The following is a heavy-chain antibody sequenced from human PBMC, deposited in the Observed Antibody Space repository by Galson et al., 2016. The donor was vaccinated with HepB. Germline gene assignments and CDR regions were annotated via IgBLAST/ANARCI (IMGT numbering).Heavy chain of an antibody. D-gene: IGHD3-10*01. J-gene: IGHJ4*02. Sequence: TLSLTCTVSGSSISRGGDCWTWIRQHPGKGLEWLAYIYYHGNTFYNPSLRSRLTISLDTSKNQFSLSVRDVTAADTAVYHCAREGNAGQSFDSWGQGTLVTVS. CDR2: IYYHGNT. V-gene: IGHV4-31*03. CDR1: GSSISRGGDC. CDR3: AREGNAGQSFDS.